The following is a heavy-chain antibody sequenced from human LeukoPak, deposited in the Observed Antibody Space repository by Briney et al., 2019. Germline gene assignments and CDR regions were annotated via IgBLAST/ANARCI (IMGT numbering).Heavy chain of an antibody. CDR1: GGSISSYY. J-gene: IGHJ3*02. D-gene: IGHD3-9*01. CDR2: IYYSGST. CDR3: AGKLRYFDWLPGAFDI. V-gene: IGHV4-59*08. Sequence: SETLSLTCTVSGGSISSYYWSWIRQPPGKGLEWIGYIYYSGSTNYNPSLKSRVTISVDTSKNQFSLKLSSVTAADTAVYYCAGKLRYFDWLPGAFDIWGQGTMVTVSS.